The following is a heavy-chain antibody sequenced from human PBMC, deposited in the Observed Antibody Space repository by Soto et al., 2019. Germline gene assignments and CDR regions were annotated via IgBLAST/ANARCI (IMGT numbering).Heavy chain of an antibody. CDR2: TSGSGGST. D-gene: IGHD5-12*01. J-gene: IGHJ4*02. Sequence: LQTPGKGLEWVSATSGSGGSTYYADSVKGRFTISRDNSKNTLYLQMNSLRAEDTAVYYCAKDRPQDIVATLPDYWGQGTLVTVSS. V-gene: IGHV3-23*01. CDR3: AKDRPQDIVATLPDY.